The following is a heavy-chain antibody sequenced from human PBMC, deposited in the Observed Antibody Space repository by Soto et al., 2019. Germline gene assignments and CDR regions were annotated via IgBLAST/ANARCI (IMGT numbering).Heavy chain of an antibody. CDR3: VRRGHGIATLLRGANYFDY. V-gene: IGHV4-39*01. CDR1: GGSISSSNYH. J-gene: IGHJ4*02. Sequence: SETLSLTCIVSGGSISSSNYHWGWIRQPPGKGLEWIGTISFGGSTYHTPSLNSRLTISVDPSKSQFSLRLSSVTASDTAIYYCVRRGHGIATLLRGANYFDYWGPGTLVTVYS. CDR2: ISFGGST. D-gene: IGHD3-10*01.